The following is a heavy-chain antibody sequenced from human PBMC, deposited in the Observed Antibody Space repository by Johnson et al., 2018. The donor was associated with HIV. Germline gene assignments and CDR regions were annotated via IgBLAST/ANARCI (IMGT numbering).Heavy chain of an antibody. CDR1: GFTLSSDW. CDR2: IKQDGSEK. D-gene: IGHD1-26*01. V-gene: IGHV3-7*03. Sequence: VQLVESGGGLVQPGGSLRLSCAASGFTLSSDWMSWVRQAPGKGLEWVANIKQDGSEKYYVDSVKGRFTISRDNAKNSLYLQMNSLRAEDTALYYCARAVGGSYHDAVDSWGQGTMVTVSS. J-gene: IGHJ3*02. CDR3: ARAVGGSYHDAVDS.